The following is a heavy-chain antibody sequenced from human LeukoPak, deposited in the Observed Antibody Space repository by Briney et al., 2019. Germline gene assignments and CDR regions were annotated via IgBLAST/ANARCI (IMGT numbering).Heavy chain of an antibody. CDR3: AKDRGYYGSGSYLN. J-gene: IGHJ4*02. Sequence: SGGSLRLSCAASGFTFSSYSMNWVRQAPGKGLEWVSSISSSSSYIYYADSVKGRFTISRDNSKNTLYLQMNSLRAADTAVYYCAKDRGYYGSGSYLNWGQGTLVTVSS. D-gene: IGHD3-10*01. CDR2: ISSSSSYI. CDR1: GFTFSSYS. V-gene: IGHV3-21*01.